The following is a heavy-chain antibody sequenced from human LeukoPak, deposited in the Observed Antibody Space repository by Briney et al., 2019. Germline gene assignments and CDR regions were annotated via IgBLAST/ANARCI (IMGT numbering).Heavy chain of an antibody. J-gene: IGHJ4*02. D-gene: IGHD2-2*01. Sequence: SETLSLICTVSGGSISSSSYYWGWIRQPPGKGLEWIGSIYYSGSTYYNPSLKSRVTMSVDTSKNQFSLKLSSVTAADTAVYYCALGNIVVVPAGGYYFDYWGQGTLVTVSS. CDR1: GGSISSSSYY. V-gene: IGHV4-39*01. CDR3: ALGNIVVVPAGGYYFDY. CDR2: IYYSGST.